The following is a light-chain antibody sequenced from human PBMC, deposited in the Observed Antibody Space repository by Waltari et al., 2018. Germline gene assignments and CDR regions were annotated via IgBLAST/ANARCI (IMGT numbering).Light chain of an antibody. J-gene: IGLJ2*01. Sequence: QSALTQPASVSGSPGQSIIISCTGTSSDVGSYNLVSWYQQHPGKAPKLMIYEVSKRPSGVSNRFSGSKSGNTASLTISGLQAEDEADYYCCSYAGSSTSYVVFGGGTKLTVL. V-gene: IGLV2-23*02. CDR3: CSYAGSSTSYVV. CDR1: SSDVGSYNL. CDR2: EVS.